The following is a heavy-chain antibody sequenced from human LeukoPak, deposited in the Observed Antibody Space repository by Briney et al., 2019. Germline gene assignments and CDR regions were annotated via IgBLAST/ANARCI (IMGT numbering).Heavy chain of an antibody. J-gene: IGHJ5*02. V-gene: IGHV1-18*01. Sequence: ASVKLSCKASGYTFTSYGISWVRQAPGQGLEWMGRISAYNGNTNYAQKLQGRVTMTTDTSTSTAYMELRSLRSDDTAVYYCARSTVIWRIAVAGGNWFDPWGQGTLVTVSS. CDR2: ISAYNGNT. D-gene: IGHD6-19*01. CDR3: ARSTVIWRIAVAGGNWFDP. CDR1: GYTFTSYG.